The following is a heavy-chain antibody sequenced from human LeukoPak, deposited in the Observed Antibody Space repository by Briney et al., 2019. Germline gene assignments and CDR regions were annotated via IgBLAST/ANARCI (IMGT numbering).Heavy chain of an antibody. Sequence: GGSLRLSCAASGFTFGDYYMSWIRQAPGKGLEWISYITFSSKTIYYADPVKGRFTITRDNAKKSLYLQMDSLRAEDTAVYYCARGGNYYGSGSYYYFDYWGQGTLVTVSS. D-gene: IGHD3-10*01. J-gene: IGHJ4*02. CDR2: ITFSSKTI. CDR3: ARGGNYYGSGSYYYFDY. CDR1: GFTFGDYY. V-gene: IGHV3-11*01.